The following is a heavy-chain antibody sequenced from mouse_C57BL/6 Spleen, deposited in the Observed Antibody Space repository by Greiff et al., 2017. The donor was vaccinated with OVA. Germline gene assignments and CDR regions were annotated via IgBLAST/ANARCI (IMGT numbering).Heavy chain of an antibody. CDR3: ADHYSHWYFDV. Sequence: EVKLLESGPGLVKPSQSLSLTCSVTGYSITSGYYWNWIRQFPGNKLEWMGYISYDGSNNYNPSLKNRISITRDTSKNQFFLKLNSVTTEDTATYYCADHYSHWYFDVWGTGTTVTVSS. D-gene: IGHD1-2*01. CDR2: ISYDGSN. V-gene: IGHV3-6*01. J-gene: IGHJ1*03. CDR1: GYSITSGYY.